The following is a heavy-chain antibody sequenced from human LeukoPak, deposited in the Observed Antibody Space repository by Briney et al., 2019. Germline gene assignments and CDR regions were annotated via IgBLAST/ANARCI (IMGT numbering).Heavy chain of an antibody. CDR1: GYTFTNYG. D-gene: IGHD1-1*01. CDR3: ARVRMWNGSDSPVSPPYY. CDR2: ISAYNDNT. Sequence: GASVKVSCKASGYTFTNYGISWVRQAPGQGLEWMGWISAYNDNTNHAQKFQGRVTMTTDTSTTTAYMELRSLRSDDTAIYYCARVRMWNGSDSPVSPPYYWGQGTLVTVSS. V-gene: IGHV1-18*01. J-gene: IGHJ4*02.